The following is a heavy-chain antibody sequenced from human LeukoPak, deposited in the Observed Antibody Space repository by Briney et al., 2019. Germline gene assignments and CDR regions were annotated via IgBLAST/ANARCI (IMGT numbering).Heavy chain of an antibody. J-gene: IGHJ3*02. CDR2: ISGSGGST. V-gene: IGHV3-23*01. D-gene: IGHD5-12*01. Sequence: SGGSLRLSCAASGFTFSSYAMSWVRQAPGKGLEWVSTISGSGGSTYYADSVKGRLTISRDNSKNTLYLQMKSVRAEDTAVYYCAKISVATIGVLDAFDIWGQGTMVSVSS. CDR1: GFTFSSYA. CDR3: AKISVATIGVLDAFDI.